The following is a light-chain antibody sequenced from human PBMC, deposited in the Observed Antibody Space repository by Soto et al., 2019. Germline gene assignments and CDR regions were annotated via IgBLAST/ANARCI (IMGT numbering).Light chain of an antibody. V-gene: IGLV2-14*01. J-gene: IGLJ1*01. CDR2: DVS. CDR1: SSDVGGYNY. Sequence: SALTQPASVSGSPGQSITISCTGTSSDVGGYNYVSWYQQHPGKAPKLMIYDVSSRPSGVSNRFSGSKSGNTASLTISGLQAEDEADYYCNSYTSSSPPYVFGIGTKVTAL. CDR3: NSYTSSSPPYV.